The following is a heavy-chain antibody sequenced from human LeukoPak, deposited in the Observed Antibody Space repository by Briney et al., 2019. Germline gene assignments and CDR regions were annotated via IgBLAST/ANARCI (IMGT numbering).Heavy chain of an antibody. J-gene: IGHJ4*02. Sequence: PSETLSLTCTVSGGSISSYYWSWIRQPPGKGLEWIGYIYYSGSTNYNPSLKSRVTISVDTSKNQFSLKLSSVTAADTAVYYCARGRDSSGWFLVPDYWGQGTLVTVSS. V-gene: IGHV4-59*01. D-gene: IGHD6-19*01. CDR2: IYYSGST. CDR1: GGSISSYY. CDR3: ARGRDSSGWFLVPDY.